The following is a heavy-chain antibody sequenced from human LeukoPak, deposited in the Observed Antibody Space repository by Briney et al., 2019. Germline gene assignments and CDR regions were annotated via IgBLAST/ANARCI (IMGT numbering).Heavy chain of an antibody. V-gene: IGHV4-59*01. CDR2: IYYSGST. CDR3: ARGYSGYDYLGY. J-gene: IGHJ4*02. D-gene: IGHD5-12*01. Sequence: SETLSLTCTVSGGSISSYYWSWIRQPPGKGLEWIGYIYYSGSTNYNPSLKSRVTISVDTSKNQFSLKLSSVTAADTAAYYCARGYSGYDYLGYWGQGTLVTVSS. CDR1: GGSISSYY.